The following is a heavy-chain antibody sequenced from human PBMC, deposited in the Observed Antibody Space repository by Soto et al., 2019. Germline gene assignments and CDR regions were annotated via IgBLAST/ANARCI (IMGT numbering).Heavy chain of an antibody. CDR2: IWYDGSNK. Sequence: PGGSLRLSCAASGFTFSSYGMHWVRQAPGKGLEWVAVIWYDGSNKYYADSVKGRFTISRDNSKNTLYLQMNSLRAEDTAVYYCARDQTREESYYYYYGMDVWGQGTTVTVS. CDR3: ARDQTREESYYYYYGMDV. V-gene: IGHV3-33*01. J-gene: IGHJ6*02. CDR1: GFTFSSYG.